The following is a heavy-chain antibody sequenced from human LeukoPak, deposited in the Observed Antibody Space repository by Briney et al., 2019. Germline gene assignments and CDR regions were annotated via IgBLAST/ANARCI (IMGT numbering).Heavy chain of an antibody. CDR2: INPNSGGT. V-gene: IGHV1-2*02. CDR1: GYTFNSHG. J-gene: IGHJ3*02. Sequence: GASVKVSCKASGYTFNSHGISWVRQAPGQGLEWMGWINPNSGGTNYAQKFQGRVTMTRDTSISTAYMELSRLRSDDTAVYYCARDPPSEENWELPAFDIWGQGTMVTVSS. D-gene: IGHD1-26*01. CDR3: ARDPPSEENWELPAFDI.